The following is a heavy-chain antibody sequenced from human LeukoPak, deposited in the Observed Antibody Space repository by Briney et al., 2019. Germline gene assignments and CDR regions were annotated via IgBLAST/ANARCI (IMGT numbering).Heavy chain of an antibody. CDR1: GGSISSGSYY. CDR2: IYTSGST. D-gene: IGHD2/OR15-2a*01. J-gene: IGHJ6*03. V-gene: IGHV4-61*09. CDR3: ARDHLDYFDYYYMDV. Sequence: SETLSLTCTVSGGSISSGSYYWSWIRQPAGKGLEWIGHIYTSGSTNYNPSLKSRVTISVDTSKNQFPLKLSSVTAADTAVYYCARDHLDYFDYYYMDVWGKGTTVTVSS.